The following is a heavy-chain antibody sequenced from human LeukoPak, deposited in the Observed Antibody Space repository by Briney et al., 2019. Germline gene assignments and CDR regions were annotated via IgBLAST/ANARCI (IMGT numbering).Heavy chain of an antibody. CDR3: ARDAPVIPFDY. J-gene: IGHJ4*02. V-gene: IGHV4-39*02. CDR1: GGSISSSSYY. Sequence: MSSETLSLTCTVSGGSISSSSYYWGWIRQPPGKGLEWIGSIYYSGSTYYNPSLKSRVTISVDTSKNQFSLQLNSVTPEDTAVYYCARDAPVIPFDYWGQGTLVTVSS. D-gene: IGHD3-16*02. CDR2: IYYSGST.